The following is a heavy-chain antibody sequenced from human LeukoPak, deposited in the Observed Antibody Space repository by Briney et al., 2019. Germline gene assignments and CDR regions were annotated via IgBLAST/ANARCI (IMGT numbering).Heavy chain of an antibody. Sequence: GGSLRLSCAASGFTFSSYGMHWVRQAPGKGLEWVAVISYDGSNKYYADSVKGRFTISRDNSKNTLYLQMNSLRAEDTAVYYCTWGCYFDYWGQGTLVTVSS. CDR2: ISYDGSNK. J-gene: IGHJ4*02. CDR3: TWGCYFDY. D-gene: IGHD3-16*01. V-gene: IGHV3-30*03. CDR1: GFTFSSYG.